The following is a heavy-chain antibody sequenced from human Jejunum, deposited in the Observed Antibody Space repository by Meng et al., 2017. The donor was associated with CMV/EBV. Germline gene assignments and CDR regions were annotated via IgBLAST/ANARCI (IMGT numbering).Heavy chain of an antibody. J-gene: IGHJ4*01. V-gene: IGHV3-53*01. D-gene: IGHD3-9*01. CDR2: FYTGGQT. Sequence: GLSVSANYMTWVRQAPGKGLEWVSVFYTGGQTYYADAVKGRFTISRDTSKNTVDLQMNSLRAEDTAVYYCSSFDYAGHPDSFDIWGQGTRVTVSS. CDR1: GLSVSANY. CDR3: SSFDYAGHPDSFDI.